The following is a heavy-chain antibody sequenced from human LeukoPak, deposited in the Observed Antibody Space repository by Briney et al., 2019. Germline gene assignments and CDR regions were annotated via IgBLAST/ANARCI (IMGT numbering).Heavy chain of an antibody. CDR3: ARSSSGWYGRWFDP. J-gene: IGHJ5*02. V-gene: IGHV4-34*01. Sequence: SETLSLTCAVYGGSFSGYYWSWIRQPPGKGLEWIGEINHSGSTNYNPSLKSRVTISVDMSKNQFSLKLSSVTAADTAVYYCARSSSGWYGRWFDPWGQGTLVTVSS. CDR1: GGSFSGYY. CDR2: INHSGST. D-gene: IGHD6-19*01.